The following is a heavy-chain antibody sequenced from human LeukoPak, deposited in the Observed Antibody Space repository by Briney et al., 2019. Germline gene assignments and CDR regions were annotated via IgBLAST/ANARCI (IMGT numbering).Heavy chain of an antibody. J-gene: IGHJ4*02. CDR1: GGSISSYY. V-gene: IGHV4-59*08. D-gene: IGHD3-22*01. CDR3: ARHHYDSSGYYADYFDY. CDR2: IYYSGST. Sequence: SETLSLTCTVSGGSISSYYWSWIRQPPGKGLEWIGYIYYSGSTNYNPSLKSRATISVDTSKNQFSLKLSSVTAADTAVYYCARHHYDSSGYYADYFDYWGQGTLVTVSS.